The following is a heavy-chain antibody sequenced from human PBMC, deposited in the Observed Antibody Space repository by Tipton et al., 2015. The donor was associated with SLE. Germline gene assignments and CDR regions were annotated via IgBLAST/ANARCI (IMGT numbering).Heavy chain of an antibody. J-gene: IGHJ4*02. V-gene: IGHV4-31*03. CDR2: IYYSGTS. Sequence: TLSLTCTVSGVSIGSGGYYWSWIRQHPGQGLEYIGYIYYSGTSYCIPSLKSRVTISVDTSKNQFSLKLSSVTAADTAVYYCARDEYRYDGTGYHLLGHFDYWGQGTLVTVSS. CDR3: ARDEYRYDGTGYHLLGHFDY. D-gene: IGHD3-22*01. CDR1: GVSIGSGGYY.